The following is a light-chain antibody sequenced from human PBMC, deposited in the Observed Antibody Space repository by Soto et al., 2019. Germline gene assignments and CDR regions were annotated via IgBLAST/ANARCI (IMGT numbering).Light chain of an antibody. CDR1: SSDVGGYNY. J-gene: IGLJ1*01. CDR3: IACTSGTTLFV. V-gene: IGLV2-14*03. CDR2: DVT. Sequence: QSVLTQPASVSGSPGQSITISCTGTSSDVGGYNYVSWYQHHPGEAPRLLIYDVTNRPSGVSNRFSGSKSGNTASLTISGLQPEDEADYYCIACTSGTTLFVFATGTKVTVL.